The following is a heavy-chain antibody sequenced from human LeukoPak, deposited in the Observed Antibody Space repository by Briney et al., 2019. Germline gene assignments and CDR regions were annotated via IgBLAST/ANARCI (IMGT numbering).Heavy chain of an antibody. Sequence: GGSLRLSCAASGFTFSSYAMSWVRQAPGKGLEWVSAIRASGGSTYYADSVKGRFTISRDNSKNTLYLQMNSLRAEDTAVYYCAKSSYYDSSGYYREYYFDHWGQGTLVTVSS. CDR2: IRASGGST. CDR3: AKSSYYDSSGYYREYYFDH. D-gene: IGHD3-22*01. J-gene: IGHJ4*02. CDR1: GFTFSSYA. V-gene: IGHV3-23*01.